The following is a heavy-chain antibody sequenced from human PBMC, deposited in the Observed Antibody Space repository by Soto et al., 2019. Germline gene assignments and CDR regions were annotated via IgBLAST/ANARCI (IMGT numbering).Heavy chain of an antibody. Sequence: PGGSLRLSCAASGFTFSSYAMSWVRQAPEKGLEWVSAISGSGGSTYYADSVKGRFTISRDNSKNTLYLQMNSLRAEDTAVYYCAKGTMIVVVIGYFDYWGQGTLVTVSS. J-gene: IGHJ4*02. V-gene: IGHV3-23*01. CDR1: GFTFSSYA. CDR2: ISGSGGST. D-gene: IGHD3-22*01. CDR3: AKGTMIVVVIGYFDY.